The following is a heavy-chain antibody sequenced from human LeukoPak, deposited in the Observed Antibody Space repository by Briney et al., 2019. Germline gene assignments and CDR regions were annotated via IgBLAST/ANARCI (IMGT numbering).Heavy chain of an antibody. CDR1: GGSISSYY. J-gene: IGHJ3*02. Sequence: SETLSLTCTVSGGSISSYYWSWIWQPPGKGLEWIGYIYYSGSTNYNPSLKSRVTISVDTSKNQFSLKLSSVTAADTAVYYCARAPSSDSRGIPSGVFAFDIWGQGTMVTVSS. V-gene: IGHV4-59*08. CDR2: IYYSGST. CDR3: ARAPSSDSRGIPSGVFAFDI. D-gene: IGHD3-22*01.